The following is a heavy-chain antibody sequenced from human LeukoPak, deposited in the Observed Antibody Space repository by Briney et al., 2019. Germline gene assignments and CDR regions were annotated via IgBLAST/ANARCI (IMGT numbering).Heavy chain of an antibody. Sequence: QSGGSLRLSCAASGFTFSSYGMHWVRQAPGKGQEWVALISYDGSNKYYADSVKGRFTISRDNSKNTLYLQMNSLRAEDTAVYSCAKSLMIVVLNSFDYWGQGTLVTVSS. CDR2: ISYDGSNK. CDR1: GFTFSSYG. CDR3: AKSLMIVVLNSFDY. V-gene: IGHV3-30*18. D-gene: IGHD3-22*01. J-gene: IGHJ4*02.